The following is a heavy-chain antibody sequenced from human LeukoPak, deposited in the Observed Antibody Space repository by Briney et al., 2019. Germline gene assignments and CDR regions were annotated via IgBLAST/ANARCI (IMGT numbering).Heavy chain of an antibody. CDR2: ISAYNGNT. Sequence: GASVKVSCKASGYTFTSYGISWVRQAPGQGLEWMGWISAYNGNTNYAQKLQGRVTMTTDTSTSTAYMELRSLRSDDTAVYYCARRHYGDTNYYYYYMDVWGKGTTVTIPS. D-gene: IGHD4-17*01. CDR1: GYTFTSYG. J-gene: IGHJ6*03. V-gene: IGHV1-18*01. CDR3: ARRHYGDTNYYYYYMDV.